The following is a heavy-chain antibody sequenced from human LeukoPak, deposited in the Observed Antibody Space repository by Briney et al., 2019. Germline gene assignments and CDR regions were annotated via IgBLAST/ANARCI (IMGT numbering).Heavy chain of an antibody. V-gene: IGHV3-11*01. CDR2: ISSSGSTI. CDR1: GLTFSDSY. J-gene: IGHJ3*02. D-gene: IGHD4-17*01. Sequence: PGGSLRLSSAAPGLTFSDSYMSWIRQAPGKRLEWVSYISSSGSTIYYADSVKGRFTISRDNAKYSLYLQMNSLRAEDTAVYYCAREPVTTTGAFDIWGQGTMVTVSS. CDR3: AREPVTTTGAFDI.